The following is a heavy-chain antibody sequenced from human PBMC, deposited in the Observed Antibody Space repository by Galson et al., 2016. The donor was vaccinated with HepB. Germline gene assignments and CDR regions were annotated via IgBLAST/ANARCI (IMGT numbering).Heavy chain of an antibody. V-gene: IGHV3-72*01. CDR3: ARRGTAGGLDR. Sequence: SLRLTCAASGFTFSDSTVHWVRQAPGKGLEWVGRFENNANSHTILYAASVRGRFSISRDASKNSLDLEMNSLKTDDTAVYFCARRGTAGGLDRWGQGKMGAVSS. D-gene: IGHD1-7*01. CDR2: FENNANSHTI. CDR1: GFTFSDST. J-gene: IGHJ3*01.